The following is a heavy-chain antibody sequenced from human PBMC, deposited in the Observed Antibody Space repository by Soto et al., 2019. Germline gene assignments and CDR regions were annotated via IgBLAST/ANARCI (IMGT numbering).Heavy chain of an antibody. D-gene: IGHD2-15*01. CDR1: GFTFSDYW. CDR2: INSDGSRT. J-gene: IGHJ4*02. CDR3: ASPGVVVPPTSSDY. Sequence: EVQLVESGGGLVQPGGSLRLSCAASGFTFSDYWMHWVRQAPGKGLVWVSRINSDGSRTSYADSVKGRFTISRDNAKNTLFLQLNSLRDEYTAVYYCASPGVVVPPTSSDYWGQGTLVTVSS. V-gene: IGHV3-74*01.